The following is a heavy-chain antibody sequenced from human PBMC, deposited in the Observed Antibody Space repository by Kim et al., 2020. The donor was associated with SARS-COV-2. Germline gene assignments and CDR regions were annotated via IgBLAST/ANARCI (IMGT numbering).Heavy chain of an antibody. CDR2: IYSGGST. CDR1: GFTVSSNY. V-gene: IGHV3-53*01. D-gene: IGHD3-22*01. CDR3: ARAAYYDSSGYYYYGMDV. J-gene: IGHJ6*02. Sequence: GGSLRLSCAASGFTVSSNYMSWVRQAPGKGLEWVSVIYSGGSTYYADSVKGRFTISRDNSKNTLYLQMNSLRAEDTAVDYCARAAYYDSSGYYYYGMDVWGQGTTVTVSS.